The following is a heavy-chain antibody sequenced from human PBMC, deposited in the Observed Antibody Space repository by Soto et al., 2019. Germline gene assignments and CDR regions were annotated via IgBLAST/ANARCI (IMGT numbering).Heavy chain of an antibody. CDR1: GGSFSGYY. CDR3: ARFPSHYYGMDV. Sequence: SETLSLTCAVYGGSFSGYYWSWIRQPPGKGLEWIGEINHSGSTNYNPSLKSRVTISVDTSKNQFSLKPSSVTAADTAVYYCARFPSHYYGMDVWGQGTTVTVSS. V-gene: IGHV4-34*01. CDR2: INHSGST. J-gene: IGHJ6*02.